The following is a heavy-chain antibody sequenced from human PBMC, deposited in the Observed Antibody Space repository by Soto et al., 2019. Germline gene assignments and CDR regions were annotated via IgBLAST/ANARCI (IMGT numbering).Heavy chain of an antibody. CDR2: IIPIFGTA. J-gene: IGHJ3*02. Sequence: QVQLVQSGAEVKKPGSSVKVSCKASGGTFSSYAISWVRQAPGQGLEWMGGIIPIFGTANYAQKFQGRVTITADESTSTAYMELSSLRSEDTAVYYCARGARGRGFMVRGVLNGAFDIWGQGTMVTVSS. D-gene: IGHD3-10*01. CDR1: GGTFSSYA. CDR3: ARGARGRGFMVRGVLNGAFDI. V-gene: IGHV1-69*01.